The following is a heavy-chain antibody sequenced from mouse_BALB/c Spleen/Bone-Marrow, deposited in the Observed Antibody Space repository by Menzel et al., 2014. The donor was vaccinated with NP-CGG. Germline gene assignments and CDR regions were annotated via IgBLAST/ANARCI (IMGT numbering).Heavy chain of an antibody. Sequence: DVKLVASGGGLVQPGGSLKLSCAASGFDFSRYWMTWVRQAPGKGLEWIGEINPDSSTINYAPSLKDKFIISRDNAKNXLYLQMSKVRSEGTALYYCAKNYYYGYVAYWGQGTLVTVSA. CDR1: GFDFSRYW. V-gene: IGHV4-1*02. J-gene: IGHJ3*01. CDR2: INPDSSTI. D-gene: IGHD1-2*01. CDR3: AKNYYYGYVAY.